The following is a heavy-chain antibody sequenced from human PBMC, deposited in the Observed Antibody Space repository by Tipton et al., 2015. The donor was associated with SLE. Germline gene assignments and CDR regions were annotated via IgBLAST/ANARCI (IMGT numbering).Heavy chain of an antibody. V-gene: IGHV6-1*01. J-gene: IGHJ4*02. Sequence: GLVKPSQILSLTCAISGDSVSRNTVAWNWIRQSPSRGLEWLGRTYYKSKWYNDYAVSVKSRISINPDTSKNQISLQLNSMTPEDPAVYYCAREDHSSGWSKFDSWGQGTLVTVSS. CDR2: TYYKSKWYN. D-gene: IGHD6-19*01. CDR1: GDSVSRNTVA. CDR3: AREDHSSGWSKFDS.